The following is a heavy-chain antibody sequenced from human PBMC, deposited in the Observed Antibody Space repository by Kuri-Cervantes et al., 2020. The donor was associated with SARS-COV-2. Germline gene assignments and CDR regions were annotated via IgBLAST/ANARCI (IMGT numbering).Heavy chain of an antibody. CDR1: GFTFSSYD. CDR2: IGTAGDT. J-gene: IGHJ6*04. CDR3: AKAGDIVVVPAAMDV. D-gene: IGHD2-2*01. Sequence: GGSLRLSCAASGFTFSSYDMHWVRQATGKGLEWVSAIGTAGDTYYPGSVKGRFTISRDNAKNSLYLQMNSLRAEDTALYYCAKAGDIVVVPAAMDVWGKGTTVTVSS. V-gene: IGHV3-13*04.